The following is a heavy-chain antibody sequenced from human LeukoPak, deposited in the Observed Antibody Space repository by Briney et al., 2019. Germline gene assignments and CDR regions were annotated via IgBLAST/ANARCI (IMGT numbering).Heavy chain of an antibody. D-gene: IGHD6-25*01. CDR2: IHPGEYER. Sequence: GESLKTSFKASGYRFTSYWIGWVRPMPGKGLEWMGVIHPGEYERRYSPSFEGQVTISADKSISTAYMQWSSLKASDTAMYYCARRTDSGWKWFDPWGQGTLVTVSS. V-gene: IGHV5-51*01. CDR1: GYRFTSYW. J-gene: IGHJ5*02. CDR3: ARRTDSGWKWFDP.